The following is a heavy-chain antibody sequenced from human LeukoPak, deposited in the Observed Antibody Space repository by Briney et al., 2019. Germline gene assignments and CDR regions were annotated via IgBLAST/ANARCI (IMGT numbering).Heavy chain of an antibody. CDR3: SRAYSTGWLGINDY. V-gene: IGHV3-49*04. D-gene: IGHD6-19*01. CDR2: IRNQANGGTA. J-gene: IGHJ4*02. CDR1: GFTFSDYA. Sequence: GGSLRLSCTAAGFTFSDYAVTWVRQAPGKGLEWVGFIRNQANGGTADYAAAVKGRFTISRDDSKTIAYLQMNSLKTEDTAVYFCSRAYSTGWLGINDYWGQGALVTVSS.